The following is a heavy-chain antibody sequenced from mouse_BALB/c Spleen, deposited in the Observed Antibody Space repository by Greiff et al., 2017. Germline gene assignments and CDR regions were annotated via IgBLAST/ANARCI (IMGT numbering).Heavy chain of an antibody. CDR1: GFSLSTSGMS. CDR3: ARMRYDGAMDY. Sequence: QVTLKESGPGILQPSQTLSLTCSFSGFSLSTSGMSVGWIRQPSGKGLEWLAHIWWNDDKYYNPALKSRLTISKDTSNNQVFLKIASVVTADTATYYCARMRYDGAMDYWGQGTSVTVSS. CDR2: IWWNDDK. D-gene: IGHD2-3*01. V-gene: IGHV8-8*01. J-gene: IGHJ4*01.